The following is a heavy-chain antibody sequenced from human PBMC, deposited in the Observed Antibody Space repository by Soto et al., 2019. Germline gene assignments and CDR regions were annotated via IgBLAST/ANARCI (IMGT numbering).Heavy chain of an antibody. D-gene: IGHD6-25*01. Sequence: DVQLVETGGGLIQPGGSLRLSCAASGFIVSSSYMSWVRQAPGKGLEWVSVIYSDGRTYYADSVNGRFTISRDNSKNTLYLQMNSLSAEDTAVYYCARCSGWDGQCYFDCWGQGTLVTVSS. CDR1: GFIVSSSY. CDR2: IYSDGRT. J-gene: IGHJ4*02. V-gene: IGHV3-53*02. CDR3: ARCSGWDGQCYFDC.